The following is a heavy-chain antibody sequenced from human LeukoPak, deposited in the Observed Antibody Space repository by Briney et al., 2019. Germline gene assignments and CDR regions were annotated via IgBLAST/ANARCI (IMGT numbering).Heavy chain of an antibody. D-gene: IGHD3-22*01. CDR3: ATSPYYYDSSAPRGYFDY. Sequence: GSLRLSCAASGFTFSSYGMHWVRQAPGKGLEWVAVISYDGSNKYYADSVKGRFTISRDNSKNTLYLQMNSLRAEDTAVYYCATSPYYYDSSAPRGYFDYWGQGTLVTVSS. CDR2: ISYDGSNK. J-gene: IGHJ4*02. CDR1: GFTFSSYG. V-gene: IGHV3-30*03.